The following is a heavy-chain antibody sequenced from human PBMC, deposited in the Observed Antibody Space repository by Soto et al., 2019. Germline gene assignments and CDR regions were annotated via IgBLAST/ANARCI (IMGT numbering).Heavy chain of an antibody. Sequence: QVQLQESGPGLVKPSQTLSLTCTVSGGSISSGGYYWSWIRQHPGKGLEWIGYIYYSGSTYYNPSLKSRVTISVDPSKNQFSLKLSSVTAADTAVYYCARDVVDSSGYYYGFDYWGQGTLVTVSS. CDR2: IYYSGST. D-gene: IGHD3-22*01. V-gene: IGHV4-31*03. J-gene: IGHJ4*02. CDR3: ARDVVDSSGYYYGFDY. CDR1: GGSISSGGYY.